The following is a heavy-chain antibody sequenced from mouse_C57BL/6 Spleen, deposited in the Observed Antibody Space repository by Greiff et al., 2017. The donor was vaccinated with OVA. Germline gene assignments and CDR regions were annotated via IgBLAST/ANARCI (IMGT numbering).Heavy chain of an antibody. J-gene: IGHJ2*01. V-gene: IGHV1-64*01. Sequence: QVQLQQPGAELAKPGASVKLSCKASGYTFTSYWMHWVKQRPGQGLEWIGMIHPNSGSTNYNEKFKSKATLTVDKSSSTAYMQLSSLTSEDSAVYYCALNWDVGDFDYWGQGTTLTVSS. D-gene: IGHD4-1*01. CDR2: IHPNSGST. CDR1: GYTFTSYW. CDR3: ALNWDVGDFDY.